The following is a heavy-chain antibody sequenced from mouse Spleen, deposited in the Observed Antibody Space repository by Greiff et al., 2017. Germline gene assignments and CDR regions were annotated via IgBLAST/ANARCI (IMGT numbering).Heavy chain of an antibody. V-gene: IGHV1-76*01. CDR1: GYTFTDYY. Sequence: QVQLQQSGAELVRPGASVKLSCKASGYTFTDYYINWVKQRPGQGLEWIARIYPGSGNTYYNEKFKGKATLTAEKSSSTAYMQLSSLTSEDSAVYFCARFPDYYGRDYAMDYWGQGTSVTVSS. CDR2: IYPGSGNT. J-gene: IGHJ4*01. CDR3: ARFPDYYGRDYAMDY. D-gene: IGHD1-1*01.